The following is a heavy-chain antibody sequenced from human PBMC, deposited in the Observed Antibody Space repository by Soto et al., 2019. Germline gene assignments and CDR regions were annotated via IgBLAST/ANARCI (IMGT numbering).Heavy chain of an antibody. Sequence: SETLSLTCTVSGGSVSSGSYYWSWIRQPPGKGLEWIGYIYYSGSTNYNPSLKSRVTISVDTSKNQFSLKLSSVTAADTAVYYCARVVISVVGTGTTSYSDYWGQGTLVTVSS. J-gene: IGHJ4*02. V-gene: IGHV4-61*01. CDR3: ARVVISVVGTGTTSYSDY. CDR2: IYYSGST. D-gene: IGHD1-7*01. CDR1: GGSVSSGSYY.